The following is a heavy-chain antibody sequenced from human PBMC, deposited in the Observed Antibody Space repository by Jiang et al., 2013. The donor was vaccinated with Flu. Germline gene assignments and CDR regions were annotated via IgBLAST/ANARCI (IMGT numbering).Heavy chain of an antibody. D-gene: IGHD5/OR15-5a*01. V-gene: IGHV4-38-2*01. CDR3: ARGGPSTSPHFDY. Sequence: GSGLVKPSETLSLTCAVSGYSISSGYYVGLDPARPQGKGLEWIGSIYHTHSHSGSTYYNPSLKSRVSISVDTSKNQFSLKLSSVTAADTAVYFCARGGPSTSPHFDYVGQGTLVTVSS. J-gene: IGHJ4*02. CDR2: IYHTHSHSGST. CDR1: GYSISSGYY.